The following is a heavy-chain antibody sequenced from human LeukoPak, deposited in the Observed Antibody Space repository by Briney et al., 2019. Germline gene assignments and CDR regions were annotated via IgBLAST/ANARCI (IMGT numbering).Heavy chain of an antibody. Sequence: ASVKVSCKASGYTFTSYGISCVRQAPGQGLEWMGWISAYNGNTNYAQKLQGRVTMTTDTSTSTAYMELRSLRSEDTAVCYCARSMPRPLRFDPWGQGTLVTVSS. D-gene: IGHD2-2*01. V-gene: IGHV1-18*01. CDR3: ARSMPRPLRFDP. J-gene: IGHJ5*02. CDR1: GYTFTSYG. CDR2: ISAYNGNT.